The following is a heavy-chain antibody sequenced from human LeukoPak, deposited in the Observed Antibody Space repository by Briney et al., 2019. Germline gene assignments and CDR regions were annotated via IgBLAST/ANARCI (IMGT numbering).Heavy chain of an antibody. D-gene: IGHD3-9*01. Sequence: SETLSLTCTVSGGSINSSNYYWGWIRQPPGKGLEWIGSIYYSGSTYYNPSLKSRVTISVDTSKNQFSLKLSSVTAADTAVYYCARHWMMVRLRYFGGSLNWFDPWGQGTLVTVSS. J-gene: IGHJ5*02. V-gene: IGHV4-39*01. CDR3: ARHWMMVRLRYFGGSLNWFDP. CDR2: IYYSGST. CDR1: GGSINSSNYY.